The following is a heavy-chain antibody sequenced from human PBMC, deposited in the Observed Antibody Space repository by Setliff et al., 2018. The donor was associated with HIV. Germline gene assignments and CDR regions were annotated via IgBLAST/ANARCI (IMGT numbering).Heavy chain of an antibody. CDR2: IYYSGST. J-gene: IGHJ4*02. V-gene: IGHV4-39*01. Sequence: SETLSLTCTVSGGSISSSSYYWGWIRQPPGKGLEWIGSIYYSGSTYYNPSLKSRVTISVDTSKNQFSLKLSSVTAADTAVYYCARTRLWFGESVFDYWGQGTLVTVS. CDR1: GGSISSSSYY. CDR3: ARTRLWFGESVFDY. D-gene: IGHD3-10*01.